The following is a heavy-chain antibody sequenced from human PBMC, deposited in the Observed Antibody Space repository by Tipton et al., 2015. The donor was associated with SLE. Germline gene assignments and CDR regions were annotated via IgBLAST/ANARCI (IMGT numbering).Heavy chain of an antibody. Sequence: TLSLTCTVSGGSVSSGFYYWSWIRQPPGKGLEWIGYISNSGSTHYNPSLKSRVTISVDTSKNQFSLKLSSVTAADTAVYYCARGISGYNSSWYYYYYVMDVWGQGTTVTVSS. CDR1: GGSVSSGFYY. CDR3: ARGISGYNSSWYYYYYVMDV. V-gene: IGHV4-61*01. D-gene: IGHD6-13*01. J-gene: IGHJ6*02. CDR2: ISNSGST.